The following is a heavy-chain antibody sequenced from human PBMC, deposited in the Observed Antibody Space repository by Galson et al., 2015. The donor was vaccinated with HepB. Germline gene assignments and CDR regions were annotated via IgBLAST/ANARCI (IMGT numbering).Heavy chain of an antibody. D-gene: IGHD3-9*01. V-gene: IGHV3-30-3*01. CDR3: ARGDGRWDILTGALGY. CDR1: GFTFNNYA. Sequence: SLRLSCAASGFTFNNYAMHWVRQAPGKGLEWVAIISYDGSNKNYADSVKGRFTISRDNSKNTLYLQMNSLKSEDTAVYYCARGDGRWDILTGALGYWGQGTLVTVSA. CDR2: ISYDGSNK. J-gene: IGHJ4*02.